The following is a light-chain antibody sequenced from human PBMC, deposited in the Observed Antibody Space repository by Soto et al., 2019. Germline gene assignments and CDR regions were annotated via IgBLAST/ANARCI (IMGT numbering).Light chain of an antibody. CDR2: LGS. J-gene: IGKJ4*01. CDR1: QSLLHSNGYNC. CDR3: MQALQTPLT. Sequence: DIVMTQSPLSLPVTPGEPASISCRSSQSLLHSNGYNCLDWYLQKPGQSPQLLIYLGSTRASGVPDRFSGSGSGTDFTLKISRVEADDVRVYYCMQALQTPLTFGGGTKVEIK. V-gene: IGKV2-28*01.